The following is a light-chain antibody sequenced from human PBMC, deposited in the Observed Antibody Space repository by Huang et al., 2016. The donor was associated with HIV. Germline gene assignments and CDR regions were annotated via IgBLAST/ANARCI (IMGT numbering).Light chain of an antibody. J-gene: IGKJ2*01. Sequence: DIQMTQFPSTLSASIGDRVTITFRASQSIGTSLAWYQQSPGKAPKLLVYKTSSLESGLPPRFSGRASGTEFTLTISSLQPDDFATYYCQQYASYSVTFGQGTKLEIK. CDR3: QQYASYSVT. CDR2: KTS. V-gene: IGKV1-5*03. CDR1: QSIGTS.